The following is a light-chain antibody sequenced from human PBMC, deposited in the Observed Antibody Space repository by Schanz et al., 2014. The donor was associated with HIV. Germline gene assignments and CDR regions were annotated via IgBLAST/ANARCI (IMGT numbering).Light chain of an antibody. V-gene: IGKV3D-7*01. Sequence: EIVLTQSPGTLSLSPGERATLSCRASQSVSSSCLAWYQQKPGQAPRLLISGASSRATGIPARFSGSGSGTDFTLTISSLQPEDFAVYYCQQDYNLPLTFGGGTKVEIK. CDR2: GAS. J-gene: IGKJ4*01. CDR3: QQDYNLPLT. CDR1: QSVSSSC.